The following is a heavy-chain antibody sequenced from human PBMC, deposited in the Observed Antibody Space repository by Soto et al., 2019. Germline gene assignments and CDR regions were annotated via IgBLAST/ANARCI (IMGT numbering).Heavy chain of an antibody. V-gene: IGHV4-59*01. CDR2: IYYSGST. Sequence: SSETLSLTCTVSGRSISSYDLSWIRQPPGEGLERIGYIYYSGSTNYNPSLKSRVTISVDTSKNQFSLKLSSVTAADTAVYYCARESPGGSGSYYSDYYFDYWGQGTLVTVSS. CDR1: GRSISSYD. CDR3: ARESPGGSGSYYSDYYFDY. D-gene: IGHD1-26*01. J-gene: IGHJ4*02.